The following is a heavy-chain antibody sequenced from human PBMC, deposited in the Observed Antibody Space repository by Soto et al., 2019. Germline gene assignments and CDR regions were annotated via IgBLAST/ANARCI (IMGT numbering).Heavy chain of an antibody. CDR2: ISSSGSTI. Sequence: GGSLRLSCVASGFTFSDYYMSWIRQAPGKGLEWVSYISSSGSTIYYADSVKGRFTISRDNAKNSLYLQMNSLRAEDTAVYYCARDAFRVVRRTNYYYYYMDVWGKGTTVTVSS. V-gene: IGHV3-11*01. J-gene: IGHJ6*03. CDR3: ARDAFRVVRRTNYYYYYMDV. D-gene: IGHD3-10*01. CDR1: GFTFSDYY.